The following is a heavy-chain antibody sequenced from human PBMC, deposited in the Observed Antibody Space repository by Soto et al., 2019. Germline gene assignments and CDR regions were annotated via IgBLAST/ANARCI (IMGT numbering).Heavy chain of an antibody. D-gene: IGHD3-9*01. CDR3: AKDPLYYDILTGYYSY. Sequence: GGSLRLSCAASGFTFSSYAMSWVRQAPGKGLEWVSAISGSGGSTYYADSVKGRFTISRDNSKNTLYLQMNSLRAEDTAVYYCAKDPLYYDILTGYYSYWGQGTLVTVSS. V-gene: IGHV3-23*01. CDR1: GFTFSSYA. CDR2: ISGSGGST. J-gene: IGHJ4*02.